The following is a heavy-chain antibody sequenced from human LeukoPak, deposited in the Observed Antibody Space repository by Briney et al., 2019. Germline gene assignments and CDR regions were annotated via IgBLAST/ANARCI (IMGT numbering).Heavy chain of an antibody. CDR2: LYYSGST. J-gene: IGHJ4*02. Sequence: SETLSLTCTVSGGPISSSSYYWGGIRQPPGKGVEWIGSLYYSGSTYYTPYLKIRVTIYVDTSKNPFSLKLSSVTAADTAVYYCARRVAVAGQGNYFDYWGQRTLVTVSS. CDR3: ARRVAVAGQGNYFDY. D-gene: IGHD6-19*01. CDR1: GGPISSSSYY. V-gene: IGHV4-39*01.